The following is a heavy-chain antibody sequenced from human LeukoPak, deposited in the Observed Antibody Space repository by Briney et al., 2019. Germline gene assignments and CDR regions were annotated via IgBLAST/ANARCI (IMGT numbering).Heavy chain of an antibody. J-gene: IGHJ4*02. CDR2: IYHSGST. Sequence: PSETLSLTCTVSGGSISSYYWSWIRQAPGKGLEWIGYIYHSGSTNYNPSLKSRVTISVDTSKNQFSLKLSSVTAADTAVYYCARHWLDSGTPDRFDYWGQGTLVTVSS. D-gene: IGHD3-10*01. CDR1: GGSISSYY. CDR3: ARHWLDSGTPDRFDY. V-gene: IGHV4-59*08.